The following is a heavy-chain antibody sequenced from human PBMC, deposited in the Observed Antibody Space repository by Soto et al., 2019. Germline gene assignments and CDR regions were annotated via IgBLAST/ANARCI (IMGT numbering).Heavy chain of an antibody. CDR2: INPNSGGT. D-gene: IGHD4-17*01. Sequence: GAPEEGFCKASWYPFSGFYMHWVRQGPGQGAEGMGWINPNSGGTNYAQKFQGWVTMTRDTSSSTASLELSRLRSDDTAVYYCARDTTADYGMDVWGKGTRVTVSS. V-gene: IGHV1-2*04. CDR1: WYPFSGFY. J-gene: IGHJ6*04. CDR3: ARDTTADYGMDV.